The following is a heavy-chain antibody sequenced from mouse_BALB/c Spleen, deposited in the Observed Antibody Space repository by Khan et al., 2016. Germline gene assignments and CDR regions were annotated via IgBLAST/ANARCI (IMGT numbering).Heavy chain of an antibody. D-gene: IGHD2-1*01. J-gene: IGHJ4*01. CDR1: GYAFTSYN. CDR2: IDPYNGGT. V-gene: IGHV1S135*01. CDR3: ASDLLWYAMDY. Sequence: VQLQQSGPELVKPGASVKVSRKASGYAFTSYNMYWVKQSHGKSLEWIGYIDPYNGGTNYNQKFKGKATLTVDKSSSTAFMHLNSLTSEDSAVYYCASDLLWYAMDYWGQGTSVTVSS.